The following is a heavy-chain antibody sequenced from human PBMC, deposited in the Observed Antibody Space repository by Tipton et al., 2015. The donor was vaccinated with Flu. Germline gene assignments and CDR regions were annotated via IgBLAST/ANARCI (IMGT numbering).Heavy chain of an antibody. CDR1: GGSISSYTYY. CDR3: ARDLWNDRRAYYYYGVDV. V-gene: IGHV4-39*07. D-gene: IGHD1-1*01. J-gene: IGHJ6*02. Sequence: TLSLTCTVSGGSISSYTYYWGWFRQSPGTGLEWIGSIYYSGTTYYNPSLKSRVTMSIDTSKNQFSLKVTSVTAADTAVYYCARDLWNDRRAYYYYGVDVWGQGTTVTVSS. CDR2: IYYSGTT.